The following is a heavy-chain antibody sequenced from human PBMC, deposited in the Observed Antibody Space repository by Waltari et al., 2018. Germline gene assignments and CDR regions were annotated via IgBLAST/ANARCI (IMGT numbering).Heavy chain of an antibody. J-gene: IGHJ5*02. D-gene: IGHD3-16*01. V-gene: IGHV4-30-4*08. CDR3: ASGRAAYGWFDP. CDR2: IYYSGST. CDR1: GGAIRSGDYY. Sequence: QVQLQESGPGLVKPSQTPPLTCTVSGGAIRSGDYYWSWIRQPPGKGLEWIGYIYYSGSTYYNPSLKSRVTISVDTSKNQFSLKLSSVTAADTAVYYCASGRAAYGWFDPWGQGTLVTVSS.